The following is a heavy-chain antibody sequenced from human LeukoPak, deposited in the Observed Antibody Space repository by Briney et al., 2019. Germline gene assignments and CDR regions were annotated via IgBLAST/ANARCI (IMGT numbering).Heavy chain of an antibody. V-gene: IGHV1-18*01. CDR1: GYTFTSYG. D-gene: IGHD4-23*01. J-gene: IGHJ2*01. CDR2: ISAHNGNT. CDR3: ARSGSLVTYWYFDL. Sequence: GASVKVSCKASGYTFTSYGISWVRQAPGQGLEWMGWISAHNGNTNYAQKLQGRVTMTTDTSTSTAYMELRSLRSDDTAVYYCARSGSLVTYWYFDLWGRGTLVTVSS.